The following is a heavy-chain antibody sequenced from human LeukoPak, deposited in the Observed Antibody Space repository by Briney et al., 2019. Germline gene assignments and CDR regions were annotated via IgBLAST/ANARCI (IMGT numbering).Heavy chain of an antibody. CDR1: GGSISSYY. Sequence: SETLSLTCTVSGGSISSYYWSWIRQPAGKGLEWIGRIYTSGSTNYNPSLKSRVTISVSTSKNQFSLRLRSVTAADTAVYYCARRSGTLWGHFDMWGQGTLVTVSS. D-gene: IGHD1-1*01. J-gene: IGHJ3*02. CDR2: IYTSGST. CDR3: ARRSGTLWGHFDM. V-gene: IGHV4-4*07.